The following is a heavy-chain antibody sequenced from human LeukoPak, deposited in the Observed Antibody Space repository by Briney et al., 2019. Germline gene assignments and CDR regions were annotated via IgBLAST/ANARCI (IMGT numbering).Heavy chain of an antibody. V-gene: IGHV3-74*01. Sequence: GGSLRLSCAASGFTFSSYWMHWVRQAPGKGLVWVSRINSDGSSTSYADSVKGRFTISRDNAKNTLYLQMNSLRAEDTAVYYCARGGYYDSSGHAFDIWGQGTMVTVSS. D-gene: IGHD3-22*01. CDR1: GFTFSSYW. J-gene: IGHJ3*02. CDR2: INSDGSST. CDR3: ARGGYYDSSGHAFDI.